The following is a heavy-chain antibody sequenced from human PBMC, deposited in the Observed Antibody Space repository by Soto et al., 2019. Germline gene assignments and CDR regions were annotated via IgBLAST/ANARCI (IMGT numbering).Heavy chain of an antibody. CDR3: ARRRDSSGYYYSSDYFDY. Sequence: SETLSLTCTVSGGSISSSSYYWGWIRQPPGKGLEWIGSIYYSGSTYYNPSLKSRVTISVDTSKNQFSLKLSSVTAADTAVYYCARRRDSSGYYYSSDYFDYWGQGTLVTVFS. J-gene: IGHJ4*02. V-gene: IGHV4-39*01. D-gene: IGHD3-22*01. CDR2: IYYSGST. CDR1: GGSISSSSYY.